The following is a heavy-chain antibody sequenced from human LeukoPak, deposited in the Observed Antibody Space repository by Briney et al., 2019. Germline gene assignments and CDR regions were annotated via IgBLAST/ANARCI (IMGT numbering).Heavy chain of an antibody. J-gene: IGHJ4*02. CDR2: IKQDGSEK. CDR3: AREYCSSTSCYHSFDY. CDR1: GFTFSSYW. Sequence: GGSLRLSCAASGFTFSSYWMSWVRQAPGKGLEWVANIKQDGSEKYYVDSVKGRFTISRDNAKNSLYLQMNSLRAEDTAVYYCAREYCSSTSCYHSFDYWGQGTLVTVSS. V-gene: IGHV3-7*01. D-gene: IGHD2-2*01.